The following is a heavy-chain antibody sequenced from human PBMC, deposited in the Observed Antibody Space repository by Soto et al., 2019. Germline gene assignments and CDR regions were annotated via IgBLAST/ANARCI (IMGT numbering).Heavy chain of an antibody. CDR1: VGSISSGGYY. J-gene: IGHJ5*02. Sequence: PSETLSLTFTVSVGSISSGGYYWNWIRQHPGKGLEWIGYIYYIGSTYYNPSLKSRVTISLDTSKNQFSLRLSSVTAADTAVYYCARSVFPWGQGTLVTVSS. CDR3: ARSVFP. V-gene: IGHV4-31*03. CDR2: IYYIGST.